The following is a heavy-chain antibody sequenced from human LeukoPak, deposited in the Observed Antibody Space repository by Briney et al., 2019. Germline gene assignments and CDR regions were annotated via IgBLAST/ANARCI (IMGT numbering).Heavy chain of an antibody. CDR2: INYSGST. CDR1: GGSISSYY. V-gene: IGHV4-59*12. CDR3: AAVPDSYYTMYYFNY. D-gene: IGHD3-3*01. J-gene: IGHJ4*02. Sequence: SETLSLTCTVSGGSISSYYWSWIRQPPGKGLEWIGYINYSGSTNYNPSLKSRVTISVDTSKNQFSLKLSSVTAADTAVYYCAAVPDSYYTMYYFNYWGQGTLVTVSS.